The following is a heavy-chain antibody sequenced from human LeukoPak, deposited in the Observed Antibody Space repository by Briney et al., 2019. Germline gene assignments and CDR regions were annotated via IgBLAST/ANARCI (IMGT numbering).Heavy chain of an antibody. CDR3: AKVPPSITAAGNWLGP. CDR1: GYTFTGYY. V-gene: IGHV1-2*06. D-gene: IGHD6-13*01. CDR2: INPNTGGT. J-gene: IGHJ5*02. Sequence: ASVKVSCKASGYTFTGYYIHWVRQAPGQGLEWMGRINPNTGGTDYAQKFQGRVTMTRDTSITTAYMELSRLTSVDTAIYYCAKVPPSITAAGNWLGPWGQGALVTVSS.